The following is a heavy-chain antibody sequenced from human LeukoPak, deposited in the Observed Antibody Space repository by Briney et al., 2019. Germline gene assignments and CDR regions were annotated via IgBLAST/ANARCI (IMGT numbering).Heavy chain of an antibody. J-gene: IGHJ4*02. CDR3: ARDYYYGSGSYGNG. D-gene: IGHD3-10*01. CDR2: IRFDGSYK. CDR1: GFTFSTYG. V-gene: IGHV3-30*02. Sequence: GGSLRLSCAASGFTFSTYGMHWVRQAPGKGLEWLAFIRFDGSYKYYADSVKGRFTISRDNSKNTLYLQMNSLRAEDTAVYYCARDYYYGSGSYGNGWGQGTLVTVSS.